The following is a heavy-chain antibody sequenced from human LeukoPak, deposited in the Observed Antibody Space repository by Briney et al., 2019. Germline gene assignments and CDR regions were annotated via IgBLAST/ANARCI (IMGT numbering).Heavy chain of an antibody. Sequence: PGGSLRLSCAASGFNFNTYEMNWVRQAPGKGLEWVSYISSSAGTTYYADSVKGRFTISRDNAKNSLYLQMNSLRAEDTAVYFCARQQQQLWYDWGQGTLVTVSS. D-gene: IGHD5-18*01. CDR3: ARQQQQLWYD. CDR1: GFNFNTYE. J-gene: IGHJ4*02. V-gene: IGHV3-48*03. CDR2: ISSSAGTT.